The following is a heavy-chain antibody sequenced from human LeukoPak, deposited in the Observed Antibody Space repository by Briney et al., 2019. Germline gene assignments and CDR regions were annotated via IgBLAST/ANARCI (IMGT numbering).Heavy chain of an antibody. CDR2: IDGAGSSI. CDR3: ARGGDYENGY. V-gene: IGHV3-74*01. Sequence: GGSLRLSCAASGFTFSSYWMHWVRQTPGKGLVWVSRIDGAGSSISYADSVKGRVTISRDNAKNTLYLQMNNLRAEDTAVYYCARGGDYENGYWGQGTLVTVSS. J-gene: IGHJ4*02. D-gene: IGHD4-17*01. CDR1: GFTFSSYW.